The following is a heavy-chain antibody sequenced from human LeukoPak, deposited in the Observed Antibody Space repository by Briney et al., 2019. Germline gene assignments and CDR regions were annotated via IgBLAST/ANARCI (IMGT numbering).Heavy chain of an antibody. D-gene: IGHD6-13*01. J-gene: IGHJ4*02. CDR2: IWYDGSNK. Sequence: GGSLRLSCAASGFTFRSYGMHWVRQAPGKGLEWVAVIWYDGSNKYYADSVKGRFTISRDNSKNTLYLQMNCLRAEDTAVYYCARGMEGSWYEDYWGQGTLVTVSS. V-gene: IGHV3-33*01. CDR1: GFTFRSYG. CDR3: ARGMEGSWYEDY.